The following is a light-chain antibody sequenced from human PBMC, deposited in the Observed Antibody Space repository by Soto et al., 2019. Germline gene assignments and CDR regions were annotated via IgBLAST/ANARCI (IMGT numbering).Light chain of an antibody. CDR2: DNN. J-gene: IGLJ2*01. Sequence: QSVLTQPPSVSAAPGQKVTISCSGSSSNIGKNYVSWYQRLPGTAPKLLIYDNNERSSGIPDRFSGSKSGTSATLGIAGLQTGDEGDYYCGTWDTSLSAVVFGGGTKVTVL. CDR1: SSNIGKNY. CDR3: GTWDTSLSAVV. V-gene: IGLV1-51*01.